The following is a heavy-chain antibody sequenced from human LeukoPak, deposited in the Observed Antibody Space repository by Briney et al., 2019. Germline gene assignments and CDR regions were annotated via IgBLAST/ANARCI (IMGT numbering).Heavy chain of an antibody. J-gene: IGHJ6*02. D-gene: IGHD6-13*01. Sequence: SETLSLTCTVSGGSISSYYWSWIRQPPGKGLEWIGYIYYSGSTNYNPSLKSRVTISVDTSKNQFSLKLSSVTAADTAAYYCARSYSSSWYNYYYGMDVWGQGTTVTVSS. CDR2: IYYSGST. CDR1: GGSISSYY. CDR3: ARSYSSSWYNYYYGMDV. V-gene: IGHV4-59*01.